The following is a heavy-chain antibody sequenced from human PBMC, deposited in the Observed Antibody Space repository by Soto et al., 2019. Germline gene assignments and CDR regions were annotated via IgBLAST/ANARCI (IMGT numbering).Heavy chain of an antibody. CDR3: AKPYSSGWAIEYFQH. CDR2: ISGSGGST. D-gene: IGHD6-19*01. J-gene: IGHJ1*01. Sequence: GGSLRLSCAASGFTFSSYAMSWVRQAPGKGLEWVSAISGSGGSTYYADSVKGRFTISRDNSKNTLYLQMNSLRAEDTAVYYCAKPYSSGWAIEYFQHWGQGTLVTVSS. V-gene: IGHV3-23*01. CDR1: GFTFSSYA.